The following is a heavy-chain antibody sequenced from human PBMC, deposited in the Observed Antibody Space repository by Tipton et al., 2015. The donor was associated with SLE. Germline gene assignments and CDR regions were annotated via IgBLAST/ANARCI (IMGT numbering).Heavy chain of an antibody. V-gene: IGHV3-33*01. D-gene: IGHD6-19*01. CDR2: IWYDGSNK. Sequence: SLRLSCAASGFTFSSHGMHWVRQAPGKGLEWVAVIWYDGSNKYYADSVKGRFTISRDNSKNTLYLQMNSLRAEDTAVYYCAISLAVAALGYFQHWGQGTLVTVSS. J-gene: IGHJ1*01. CDR3: AISLAVAALGYFQH. CDR1: GFTFSSHG.